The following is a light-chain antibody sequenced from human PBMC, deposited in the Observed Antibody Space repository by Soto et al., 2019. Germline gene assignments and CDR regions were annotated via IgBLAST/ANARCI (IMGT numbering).Light chain of an antibody. Sequence: QSVLTQPASVSGSPGQSITISCTGTSSDVCGYNYVSWYQQHPGKAPKLMIYEVSNRPSGVSNRFSGSKSGNTASLTISGLQAEDEADYYCSSYTSSSNYVFGTGTKLTVL. J-gene: IGLJ1*01. V-gene: IGLV2-14*01. CDR2: EVS. CDR3: SSYTSSSNYV. CDR1: SSDVCGYNY.